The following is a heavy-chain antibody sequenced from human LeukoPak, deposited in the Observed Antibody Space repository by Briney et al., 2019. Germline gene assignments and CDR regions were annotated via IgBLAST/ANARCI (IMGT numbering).Heavy chain of an antibody. Sequence: GGSLRLSCAASGFSFSSYGMSWVRQAPGKGLEWVSVISGSGGSTYYADSVKGRFTISRDNSKNTMFLQMNSLRADDTAVYYCAQDWRLIQFNHWGQGTLVTVSS. D-gene: IGHD5-24*01. CDR3: AQDWRLIQFNH. CDR1: GFSFSSYG. J-gene: IGHJ5*02. V-gene: IGHV3-23*01. CDR2: ISGSGGST.